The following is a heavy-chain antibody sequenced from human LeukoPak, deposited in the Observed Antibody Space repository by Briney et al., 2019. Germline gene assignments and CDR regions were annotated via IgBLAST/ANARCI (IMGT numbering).Heavy chain of an antibody. Sequence: ASVKVSCKASGYTFTSYGISWVRQAPGQGLEWMGWISAYNGNTNYAQKLQGRVTMTTDTSTSTAYMELRSLRSDDTAVYYCARTKVEMATIDSDYFDYWGQGTLVTVSS. CDR2: ISAYNGNT. CDR1: GYTFTSYG. J-gene: IGHJ4*02. D-gene: IGHD5-24*01. CDR3: ARTKVEMATIDSDYFDY. V-gene: IGHV1-18*01.